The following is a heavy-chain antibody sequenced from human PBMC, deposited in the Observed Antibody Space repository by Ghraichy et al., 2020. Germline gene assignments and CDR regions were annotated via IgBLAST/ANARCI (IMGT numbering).Heavy chain of an antibody. CDR3: TTDRGITFGGVIVSYYFDY. CDR1: GFTFSNAW. CDR2: IKSKTDGGTT. J-gene: IGHJ4*02. D-gene: IGHD3-16*02. V-gene: IGHV3-15*07. Sequence: GSLRLSCAASGFTFSNAWMNWVRQAPGKGLEWVGRIKSKTDGGTTDYAAPVKGRFTISRDDSKNTLYLQMNSLKTEDTAVYYCTTDRGITFGGVIVSYYFDYWGQGTLVTVSS.